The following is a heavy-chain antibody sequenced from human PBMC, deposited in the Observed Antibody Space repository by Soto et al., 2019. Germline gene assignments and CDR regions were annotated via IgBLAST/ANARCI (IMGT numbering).Heavy chain of an antibody. D-gene: IGHD4-17*01. J-gene: IGHJ6*02. CDR2: ISAYNGDT. Sequence: SVKVCFKASCYSFTTHGISWVRRAPGHGLEWMGWISAYNGDTHYVQRFQGRLTMTTDTSTSTAYMELRSLTPDDTAVYYCARDPPFSGILRGTPLMDVWGQGTTVTVSS. V-gene: IGHV1-18*04. CDR3: ARDPPFSGILRGTPLMDV. CDR1: CYSFTTHG.